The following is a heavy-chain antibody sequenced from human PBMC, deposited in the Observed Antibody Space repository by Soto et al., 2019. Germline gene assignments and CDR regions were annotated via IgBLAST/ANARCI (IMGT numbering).Heavy chain of an antibody. CDR1: GGSISSSSYY. Sequence: PSETLSLTCTVSGGSISSSSYYWGWIRQPPGKGLEWIGSIYYSGSTYYNPSLKSRVTISVDTSKNQFSLKLSSVTAADTAVYYCASLGNTGSSWYSYFDYWGQGTLVTVS. V-gene: IGHV4-39*07. CDR3: ASLGNTGSSWYSYFDY. D-gene: IGHD6-13*01. J-gene: IGHJ4*02. CDR2: IYYSGST.